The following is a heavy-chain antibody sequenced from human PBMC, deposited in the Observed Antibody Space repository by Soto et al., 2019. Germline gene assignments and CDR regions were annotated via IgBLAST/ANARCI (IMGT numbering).Heavy chain of an antibody. J-gene: IGHJ4*02. D-gene: IGHD5-18*01. CDR1: RYTLAELS. CDR3: ATDPLGYSYGYKDY. V-gene: IGHV1-24*01. CDR2: FDPEDGET. Sequence: ASANVSRKLSRYTLAELSMHWVRQAPGKGLEWMGGFDPEDGETIYAQKFQGRVTMTEDTSTDTAYMELSSLRSEDTAVYYSATDPLGYSYGYKDYWGQGTLVTVSS.